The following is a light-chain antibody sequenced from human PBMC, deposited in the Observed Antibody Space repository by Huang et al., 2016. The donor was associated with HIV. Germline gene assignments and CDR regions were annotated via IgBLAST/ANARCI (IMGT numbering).Light chain of an antibody. V-gene: IGKV3-15*01. Sequence: EVVMTQFPATLSVSPGERATLSCRASESVDNNLAWYQQRPGQAPRLLIYGASTRATDGAARFSGGGSGTDFTLTINNLQSEDSAVYYCQQYDKWPPFTFGQGTNVEIK. CDR3: QQYDKWPPFT. CDR2: GAS. J-gene: IGKJ2*01. CDR1: ESVDNN.